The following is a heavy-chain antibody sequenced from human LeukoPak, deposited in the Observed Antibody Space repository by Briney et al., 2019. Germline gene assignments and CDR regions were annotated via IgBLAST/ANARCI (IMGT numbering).Heavy chain of an antibody. CDR1: GGSISGGGYY. CDR2: IYYSGST. CDR3: ARVGAARGLSGWFDP. J-gene: IGHJ5*02. V-gene: IGHV4-31*03. Sequence: SQTLSLACTVSGGSISGGGYYWSWIRQHPGKGLEWIGYIYYSGSTYYNPSLKSRVTISVDTSKNQFSLKLSSVTAADTAVYYCARVGAARGLSGWFDPWGQGTLVSVSS. D-gene: IGHD6-13*01.